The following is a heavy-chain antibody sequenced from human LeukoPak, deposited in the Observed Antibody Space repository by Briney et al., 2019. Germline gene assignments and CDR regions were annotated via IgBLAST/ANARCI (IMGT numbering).Heavy chain of an antibody. CDR3: ARFQSKMGSDAFDI. V-gene: IGHV4-30-4*08. CDR1: GGSISSGDYY. J-gene: IGHJ3*02. Sequence: PSQTLSLTCTVSGGSISSGDYYWRWLRQPPGKGLEWIGYIYYSGSTYYNPSLKSRVTISVDTSKNQCSLKLSSVTAADTAVYYCARFQSKMGSDAFDIWGQGTMVTVSS. D-gene: IGHD5-24*01. CDR2: IYYSGST.